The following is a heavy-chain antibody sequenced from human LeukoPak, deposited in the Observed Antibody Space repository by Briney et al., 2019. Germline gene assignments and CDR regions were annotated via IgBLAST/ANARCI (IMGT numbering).Heavy chain of an antibody. D-gene: IGHD2-2*01. J-gene: IGHJ5*02. CDR1: GGSISSSSYY. CDR3: ARYCSSTSCYPFDP. CDR2: IYHSGST. Sequence: SETLSLTCTVSGGSISSSSYYWGWIRQPPGKGLEWIGYIYHSGSTYYNPSLKSRVTISVDRSKNQFSLKLSSVTAADTAVYYCARYCSSTSCYPFDPWGQGTLVTVSS. V-gene: IGHV4-30-2*01.